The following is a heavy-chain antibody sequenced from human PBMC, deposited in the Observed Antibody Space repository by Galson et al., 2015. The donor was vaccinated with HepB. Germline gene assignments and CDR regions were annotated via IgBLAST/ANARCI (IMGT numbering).Heavy chain of an antibody. Sequence: SLRLSCAASGFIVSTSYMSWVRQAPGKGLEWVSVIYSGGRTYYADSVKGRFTISRDNSKNTLYLKMNSLRAEDTAVYYCARETQFRYFDWFIDYWGQGTLVSFSS. J-gene: IGHJ4*02. CDR3: ARETQFRYFDWFIDY. V-gene: IGHV3-53*01. D-gene: IGHD3-9*01. CDR1: GFIVSTSY. CDR2: IYSGGRT.